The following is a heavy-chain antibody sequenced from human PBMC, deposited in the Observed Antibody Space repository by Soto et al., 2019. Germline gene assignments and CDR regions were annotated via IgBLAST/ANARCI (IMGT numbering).Heavy chain of an antibody. Sequence: GVLRLSCAASGFTFSSYSMNWVRQAPGKGLEWVSYISSSSSTIYYADSVKGRFTISRDNAKNSLYLQMNSLRDEDTAVYYCAREESLGITIFGVVIPLDYWGQGTLVTVSS. V-gene: IGHV3-48*02. J-gene: IGHJ4*02. CDR1: GFTFSSYS. CDR3: AREESLGITIFGVVIPLDY. CDR2: ISSSSSTI. D-gene: IGHD3-3*01.